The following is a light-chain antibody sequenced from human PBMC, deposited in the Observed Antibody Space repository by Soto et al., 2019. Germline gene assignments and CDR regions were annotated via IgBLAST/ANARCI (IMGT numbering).Light chain of an antibody. CDR2: DVS. J-gene: IGLJ1*01. CDR3: CSYAGSYSYV. CDR1: SSDVGGYNY. V-gene: IGLV2-11*01. Sequence: QSALTQPRSVSGSPGQSVTISCTGTSSDVGGYNYVSWYQQHPGKAPKLMIYDVSKRPSGVPDRFSGSKSGNTASLTISGLQAEDEADYCCCSYAGSYSYVFGTGTKLT.